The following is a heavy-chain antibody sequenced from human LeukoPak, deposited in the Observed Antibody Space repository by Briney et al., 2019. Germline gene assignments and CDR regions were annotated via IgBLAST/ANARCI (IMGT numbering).Heavy chain of an antibody. J-gene: IGHJ6*02. CDR3: ARVPDYYGSGSDV. CDR1: GYTFTSYG. Sequence: ASVKVSCKASGYTFTSYGISWVRQAPGQGREGMGWISAYNGNTNYAQKLQGRVTMTTDTSTSTAYMELRSLSSDAPAVYYCARVPDYYGSGSDVWGQGTTVTVSS. D-gene: IGHD3-10*01. V-gene: IGHV1-18*01. CDR2: ISAYNGNT.